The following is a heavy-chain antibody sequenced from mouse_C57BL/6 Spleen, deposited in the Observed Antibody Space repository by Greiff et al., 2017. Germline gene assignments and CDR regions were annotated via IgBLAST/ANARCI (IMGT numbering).Heavy chain of an antibody. Sequence: QVQLKESGPGLVAPSQSLSITCTVSGFSLTSYAISWVRQPPGKGLEWLGVIWTGGGTNYNSALKSRLSISKDNSKSQVFLKMNSLQTDDTARYYCALRSTMIRGWYFDVWGTGTTVTVSS. J-gene: IGHJ1*03. CDR2: IWTGGGT. CDR1: GFSLTSYA. CDR3: ALRSTMIRGWYFDV. D-gene: IGHD2-4*01. V-gene: IGHV2-9-1*01.